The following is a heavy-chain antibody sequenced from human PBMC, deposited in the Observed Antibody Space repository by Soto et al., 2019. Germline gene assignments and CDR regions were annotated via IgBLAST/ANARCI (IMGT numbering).Heavy chain of an antibody. Sequence: ASVKVSCKASGYTFTSYSISWVRQAPGQGLEWMGWINVYNGNTKYAQKFQGRVTMTTDTSTSTVYMELRSLTYDDTGVDYCARVGVAATTGIAGYWGQGTLVTVS. J-gene: IGHJ4*02. CDR3: ARVGVAATTGIAGY. D-gene: IGHD4-4*01. V-gene: IGHV1-18*01. CDR2: INVYNGNT. CDR1: GYTFTSYS.